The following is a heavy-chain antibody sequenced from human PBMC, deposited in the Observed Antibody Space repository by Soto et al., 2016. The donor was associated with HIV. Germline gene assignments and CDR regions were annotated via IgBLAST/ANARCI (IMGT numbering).Heavy chain of an antibody. V-gene: IGHV1-2*02. CDR2: INPNSGDT. CDR3: ARDPGEVTRDAFDM. D-gene: IGHD3-16*01. J-gene: IGHJ3*02. CDR1: GYTFTDYY. Sequence: QVQLVQSGAEVQKPGASVKVSCKASGYTFTDYYMHWVRQAPGQGLEWMGWINPNSGDTKYAQKLQDRVTMTRDTPISTAYMELSRLRSDDTAVYFCARDPGEVTRDAFDMWGQGTMVTVSS.